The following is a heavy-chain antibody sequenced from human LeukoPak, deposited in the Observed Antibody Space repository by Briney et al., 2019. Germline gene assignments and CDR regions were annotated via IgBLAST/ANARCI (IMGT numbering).Heavy chain of an antibody. V-gene: IGHV3-66*02. D-gene: IGHD3-10*01. CDR3: ARDSFRGVIPY. Sequence: GGSLRLSCAASGFTVSSNYMSWVRQAPGKGLEWVSVIYSGGSTYYADSVKGRFTISRDNSKNTLYLQMNSLRAEDTAVYYCARDSFRGVIPYWGQGTLVTVSS. J-gene: IGHJ4*02. CDR2: IYSGGST. CDR1: GFTVSSNY.